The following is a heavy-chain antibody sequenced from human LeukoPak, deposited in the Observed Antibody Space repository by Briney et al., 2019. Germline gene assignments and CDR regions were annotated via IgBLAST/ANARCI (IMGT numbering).Heavy chain of an antibody. Sequence: SETLSLTCTVSGGSISSYYWSWIGQPPGKGLEWIGYIYYSGSTNYNPSLKSRVTISVDTSKNQFSLKLSSVTAADTAVYYCARGDYGDYVFGYWGQGTLVTVSP. CDR1: GGSISSYY. V-gene: IGHV4-59*01. J-gene: IGHJ4*02. D-gene: IGHD4-17*01. CDR2: IYYSGST. CDR3: ARGDYGDYVFGY.